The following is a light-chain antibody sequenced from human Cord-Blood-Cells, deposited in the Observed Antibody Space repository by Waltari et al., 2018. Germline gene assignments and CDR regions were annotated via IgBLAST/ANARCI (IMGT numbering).Light chain of an antibody. CDR2: DAS. V-gene: IGKV1-33*01. CDR3: QQYDNLPPVVT. CDR1: QDISNY. J-gene: IGKJ3*01. Sequence: DIQMTQSPYSLSASVGDRVTITCQASQDISNYLNWYQQKPGKAPKLLIYDASNLETGVPSRFSGSGSGTDFTFTISSLQPEDIATYYCQQYDNLPPVVTFGPGTKVDIK.